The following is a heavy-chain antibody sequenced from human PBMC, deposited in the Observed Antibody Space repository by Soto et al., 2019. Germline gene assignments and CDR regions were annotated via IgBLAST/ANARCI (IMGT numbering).Heavy chain of an antibody. Sequence: QVQLVESGGGVVQPGRSLRLSCAASGFTFSSYAMHWVRQAPGKGLEWVAVISYDGSNKYYADSVKGRFTISRDNSKNTLYLQMNSLRAEDTAVYYCARDTYSSGWGRRFDYWGQGTLVTVSS. CDR1: GFTFSSYA. CDR2: ISYDGSNK. V-gene: IGHV3-30-3*01. J-gene: IGHJ4*02. CDR3: ARDTYSSGWGRRFDY. D-gene: IGHD6-19*01.